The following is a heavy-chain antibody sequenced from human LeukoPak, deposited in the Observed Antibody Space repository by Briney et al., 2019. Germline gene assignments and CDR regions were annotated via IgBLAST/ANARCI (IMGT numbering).Heavy chain of an antibody. Sequence: ASVKVSCKASGYTFTSYGISWVRQAPGQGLEWMGWISVYNGNTNYAQKLQGRVTMTTDTSTSTAYMELRSLRPDDTAVYYCARDLWAGTYFYGMDVWGQGTTVTVSS. CDR3: ARDLWAGTYFYGMDV. J-gene: IGHJ6*02. V-gene: IGHV1-18*01. D-gene: IGHD6-19*01. CDR2: ISVYNGNT. CDR1: GYTFTSYG.